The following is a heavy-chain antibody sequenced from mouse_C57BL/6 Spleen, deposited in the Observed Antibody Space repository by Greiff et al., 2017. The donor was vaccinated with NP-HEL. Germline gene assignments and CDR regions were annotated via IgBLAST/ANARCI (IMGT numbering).Heavy chain of an antibody. CDR1: GYTFTDYY. CDR2: INPNNGGT. D-gene: IGHD1-1*01. CDR3: ARDDYYGSSYEGYAMDY. V-gene: IGHV1-26*01. Sequence: VQLQQSGPELVKPGASVKISCKASGYTFTDYYMNWVKQSHGKSLEWIGDINPNNGGTSYNQKFKGKATLTVDKSSSTAYMELRSLTSEDSAVYYCARDDYYGSSYEGYAMDYWGQGTSVTVSS. J-gene: IGHJ4*01.